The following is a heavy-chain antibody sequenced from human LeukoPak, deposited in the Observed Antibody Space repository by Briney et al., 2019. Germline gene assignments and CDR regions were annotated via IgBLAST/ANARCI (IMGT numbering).Heavy chain of an antibody. CDR3: ATDGSPFDY. J-gene: IGHJ4*02. CDR1: GFTVSSNY. Sequence: GGSLRLSCAASGFTVSSNYMSWVRQAPGKGLEWVSSISSSSSYIYYADSVMGRFTISRDNAKNSLYLQMNSLRAENTAVYYCATDGSPFDYWGQGTLVTVSS. V-gene: IGHV3-21*01. CDR2: ISSSSSYI.